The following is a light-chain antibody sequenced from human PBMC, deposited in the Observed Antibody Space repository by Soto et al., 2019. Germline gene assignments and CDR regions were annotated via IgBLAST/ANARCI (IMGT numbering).Light chain of an antibody. Sequence: ESVLTQSPGTLSLSPGERATLSCRASQSVGSSYLAWYQQKPGQAPRLLIFGASSRAAGIPDRFSGSGSGTVFTLTIGRLEPDDYLLYCCLHYGGSHGTLGQGTKVEIK. CDR3: LHYGGSHGT. V-gene: IGKV3-20*01. J-gene: IGKJ1*01. CDR1: QSVGSSY. CDR2: GAS.